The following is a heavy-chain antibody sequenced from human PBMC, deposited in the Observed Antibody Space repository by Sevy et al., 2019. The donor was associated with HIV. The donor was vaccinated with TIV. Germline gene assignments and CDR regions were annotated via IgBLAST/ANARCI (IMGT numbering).Heavy chain of an antibody. CDR2: IWYDGSNK. CDR1: GFTFSSYG. J-gene: IGHJ3*02. Sequence: GGSLRLSCAASGFTFSSYGMHWVHQAPGKGLEWVAVIWYDGSNKYYADSVKGRFTISRDNSKNTLYLQMNSLRAEDTAVYYCARGGDYVWGSYRSSKDAFDIWGQGTMVTVSS. CDR3: ARGGDYVWGSYRSSKDAFDI. D-gene: IGHD3-16*02. V-gene: IGHV3-33*01.